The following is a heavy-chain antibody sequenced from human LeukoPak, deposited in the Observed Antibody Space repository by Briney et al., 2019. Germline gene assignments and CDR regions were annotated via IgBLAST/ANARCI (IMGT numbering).Heavy chain of an antibody. CDR2: VYYSGST. CDR3: ARDSPYSDYHRGLEP. Sequence: PSQTLSLTCTVSGVSISSGDYYWSWVRQPPGKGLEWIGYVYYSGSTYYNPSLESRTTLSADTSNNQFSLRLSSVTAADTGVYYCARDSPYSDYHRGLEPWAQGALVTVSS. J-gene: IGHJ5*02. CDR1: GVSISSGDYY. D-gene: IGHD5-12*01. V-gene: IGHV4-30-4*01.